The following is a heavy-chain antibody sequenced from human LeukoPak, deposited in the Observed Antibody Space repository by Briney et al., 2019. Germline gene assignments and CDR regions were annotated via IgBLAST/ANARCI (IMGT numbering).Heavy chain of an antibody. D-gene: IGHD5-18*01. CDR2: ISSSSSTI. Sequence: GGSLRLSCAASGFTFSSYAMSWVRQAPGKGLEWVSYISSSSSTIYYADSVKGRFTISRDNAKNSLYLQMNSLRAEDTAVYYCAREYGYSYGYGGAYYFDYWGQGTLVTVSS. CDR1: GFTFSSYA. V-gene: IGHV3-48*01. J-gene: IGHJ4*02. CDR3: AREYGYSYGYGGAYYFDY.